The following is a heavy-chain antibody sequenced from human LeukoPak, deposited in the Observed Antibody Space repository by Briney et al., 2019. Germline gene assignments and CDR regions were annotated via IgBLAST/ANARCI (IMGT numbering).Heavy chain of an antibody. CDR1: GFTFSSYS. CDR3: ARDRDIVVVPAPLDY. D-gene: IGHD2-2*01. Sequence: GGSLRLSCAASGFTFSSYSMNWVRQAPGKGLEWVSSIGSSSSYIYYADSVKGRFTISRDNAKNSLYLQMNSLRAEDTAVYYCARDRDIVVVPAPLDYWGQGTLVTVSS. J-gene: IGHJ4*02. CDR2: IGSSSSYI. V-gene: IGHV3-21*01.